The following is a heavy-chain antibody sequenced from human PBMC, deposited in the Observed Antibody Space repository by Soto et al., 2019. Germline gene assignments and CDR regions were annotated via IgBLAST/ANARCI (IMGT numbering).Heavy chain of an antibody. V-gene: IGHV4-59*01. CDR3: ARTYDGSGPNSGGYGFDI. J-gene: IGHJ3*02. CDR2: IYYRGST. Sequence: PSETLSLTCSVSGGSISSYYWSWIRQPPEKRLERIAYIYYRGSTSYNPSLKRRVSISLDTSKNQFSQKLSSVTAAATAVYYCARTYDGSGPNSGGYGFDIWGQGTMVTVSS. D-gene: IGHD3-22*01. CDR1: GGSISSYY.